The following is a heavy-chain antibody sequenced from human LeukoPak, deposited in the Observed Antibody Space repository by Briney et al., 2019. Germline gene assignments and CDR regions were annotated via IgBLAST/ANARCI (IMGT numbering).Heavy chain of an antibody. J-gene: IGHJ4*02. D-gene: IGHD2-2*01. Sequence: GGSLRLSRAASGFTVSSNYMSWVRQAPGKGLEWVAVISFDGSNSYYADSVKGRFTISRDNSKNTLYLQMNSLRGEDTAIYHCAKDLSQSSTSWDYWGQGTLVTVSS. CDR3: AKDLSQSSTSWDY. V-gene: IGHV3-30*18. CDR1: GFTVSSNY. CDR2: ISFDGSNS.